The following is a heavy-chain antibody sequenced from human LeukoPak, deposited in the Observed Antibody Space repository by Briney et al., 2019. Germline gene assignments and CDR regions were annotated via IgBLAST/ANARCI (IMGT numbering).Heavy chain of an antibody. CDR1: GFTSSTSA. V-gene: IGHV3-23*01. J-gene: IGHJ4*02. CDR2: LPCGDGGT. Sequence: GGSLRLSCAASGFTSSTSAMSWVRQAPGKGLEWVSTLPCGDGGTYYADSVMGRFTISRDNAKNTLYLQMNSLRAEDTAVYYCARDIAVSGNYFDYWGQGTLVTVSS. D-gene: IGHD6-19*01. CDR3: ARDIAVSGNYFDY.